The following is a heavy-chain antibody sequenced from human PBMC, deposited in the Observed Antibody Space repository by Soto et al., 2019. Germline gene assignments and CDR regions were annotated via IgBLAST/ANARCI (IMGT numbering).Heavy chain of an antibody. CDR1: GGSFSGYY. CDR3: ARGVGRFSSSWTVLGY. D-gene: IGHD6-6*01. V-gene: IGHV4-34*01. Sequence: QVQLQQWGAGLLKPSETLSLTFAVYGGSFSGYYWSWIRQPPGKGLEWIGEINHRGSTNYNPSLKSRVTISVDTSKDQLSLKLSSVTAADTAVYYCARGVGRFSSSWTVLGYWGQGTLVTVSS. J-gene: IGHJ4*02. CDR2: INHRGST.